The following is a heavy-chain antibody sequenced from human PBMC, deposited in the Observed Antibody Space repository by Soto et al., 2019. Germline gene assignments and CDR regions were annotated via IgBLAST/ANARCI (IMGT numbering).Heavy chain of an antibody. CDR1: GFTFSSYG. V-gene: IGHV3-33*01. CDR2: IWYDGSNK. CDR3: ARSPGIAAADY. D-gene: IGHD6-13*01. J-gene: IGHJ4*02. Sequence: ESGGGVVQPGRSLRLSCAASGFTFSSYGMHWVRQAPGKGLEWVAVIWYDGSNKYYADSVKGRFTISRDNSKNTLYLQMNSLRAEDTAVYYCARSPGIAAADYWGQGTLVTVSS.